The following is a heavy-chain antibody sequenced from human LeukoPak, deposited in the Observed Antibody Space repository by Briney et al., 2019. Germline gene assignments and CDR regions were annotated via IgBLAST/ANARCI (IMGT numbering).Heavy chain of an antibody. Sequence: GGSLRLSCAASGFSFSRYGMHWVRQAPGKGTEWVAVTSYDGSDKYYSDSVKGRFTISRDNSKNTLYLQMNSLRAEDTAVYYCARDAAAEFDYWGQGTLVTVSS. V-gene: IGHV3-30*03. J-gene: IGHJ4*02. CDR2: TSYDGSDK. CDR1: GFSFSRYG. CDR3: ARDAAAEFDY. D-gene: IGHD6-13*01.